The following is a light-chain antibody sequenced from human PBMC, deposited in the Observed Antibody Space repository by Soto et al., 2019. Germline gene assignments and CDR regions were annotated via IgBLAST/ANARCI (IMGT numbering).Light chain of an antibody. J-gene: IGLJ2*01. Sequence: QSALTQPASVSGSPGQSIAIYCSGTSSDVGGYNYVSWYQQHPGKAPKLMIFEVSYRPSGVSNRFSGSKSGNTASLTISGLQAEDEADYYCSSYTGSSINTVVFGGGTKLTVL. CDR3: SSYTGSSINTVV. V-gene: IGLV2-14*01. CDR1: SSDVGGYNY. CDR2: EVS.